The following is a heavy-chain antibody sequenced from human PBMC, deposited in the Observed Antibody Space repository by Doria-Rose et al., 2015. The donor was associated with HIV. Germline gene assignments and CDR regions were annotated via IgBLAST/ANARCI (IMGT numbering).Heavy chain of an antibody. CDR3: AKPAPGDFGTGTPTWAFDV. V-gene: IGHV1-8*02. Sequence: PGTSVKDSCKASGHTFTSYDLNWVRQATGQGLEWMGWMSPHSGNTDYAQRFQGRVTMTRNTSINTAYLELSSLRSDDTAVYYCAKPAPGDFGTGTPTWAFDVWGQGTMVTVSS. D-gene: IGHD3-3*01. J-gene: IGHJ3*01. CDR2: MSPHSGNT. CDR1: GHTFTSYD.